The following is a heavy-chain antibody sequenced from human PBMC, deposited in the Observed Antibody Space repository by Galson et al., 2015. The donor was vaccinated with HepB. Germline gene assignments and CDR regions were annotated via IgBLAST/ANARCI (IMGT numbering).Heavy chain of an antibody. D-gene: IGHD2-2*03. V-gene: IGHV3-33*01. Sequence: SLRLSCAASGFTFSSYGMHWVRQAPGKGLEWVAVIWYDGSNKYYADSVKGRFTISRDNSKNTLYLQMNSLRAEDTAVYYCARDPEIVDIVESPYYFDYWGQGTLVTVSS. CDR2: IWYDGSNK. CDR3: ARDPEIVDIVESPYYFDY. J-gene: IGHJ4*02. CDR1: GFTFSSYG.